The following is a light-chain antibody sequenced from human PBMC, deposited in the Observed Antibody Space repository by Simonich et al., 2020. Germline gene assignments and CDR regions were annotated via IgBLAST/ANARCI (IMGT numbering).Light chain of an antibody. Sequence: EIVMTQSPATLSVSPGERATLSCRASQSVSSKLAWYQQKPGQAPRLLIYGASTRATVIPARFSGSGSGTEFTLTISSLQSEDFAVYYCQQYNNWPSWTFGQGTKLEIK. J-gene: IGKJ1*01. CDR2: GAS. V-gene: IGKV3-15*01. CDR1: QSVSSK. CDR3: QQYNNWPSWT.